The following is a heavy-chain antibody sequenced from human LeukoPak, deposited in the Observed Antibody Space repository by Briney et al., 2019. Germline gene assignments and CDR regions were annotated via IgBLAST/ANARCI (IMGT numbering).Heavy chain of an antibody. V-gene: IGHV3-74*01. CDR3: ARGMRGSSAFDY. CDR1: GLTFTRYW. Sequence: GGSLRLSCAASGLTFTRYWMHWVRQAPGKGLVWVSRINSAGNTTDYAESVKVRFSISRDNSKNTLSLQMNNLRVEDTAVYYCARGMRGSSAFDYWGQGTLVTVSS. CDR2: INSAGNTT. D-gene: IGHD3-16*01. J-gene: IGHJ4*02.